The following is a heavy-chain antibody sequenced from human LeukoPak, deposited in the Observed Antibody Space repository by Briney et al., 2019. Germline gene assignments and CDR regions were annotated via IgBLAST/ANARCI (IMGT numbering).Heavy chain of an antibody. V-gene: IGHV3-9*01. CDR2: ISWNSGSI. J-gene: IGHJ4*02. CDR3: AKGYYYDCSGYYFDY. D-gene: IGHD3-22*01. CDR1: GFTFDDYA. Sequence: GRSLRLSCAASGFTFDDYAMHWVRQAPGKGLEWVSGISWNSGSIGYADSVKGRFTISRDNAKNSLYLQMNSLRAEDTALYYCAKGYYYDCSGYYFDYWGQGTLVTVSS.